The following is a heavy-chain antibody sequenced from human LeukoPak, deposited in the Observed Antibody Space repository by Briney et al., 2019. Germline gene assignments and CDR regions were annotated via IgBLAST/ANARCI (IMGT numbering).Heavy chain of an antibody. V-gene: IGHV1-2*02. Sequence: ASVKVSCKAAGYTFICYYLHWVRQVPGQGLEWMGWINCNSGATNLAQKFQGRVTMTKDRPIRTAYMELKSLRSDDTAIYYCARKPLDYYETLDAFDLWGQGTMVIVSS. CDR2: INCNSGAT. CDR3: ARKPLDYYETLDAFDL. J-gene: IGHJ3*01. CDR1: GYTFICYY. D-gene: IGHD3-22*01.